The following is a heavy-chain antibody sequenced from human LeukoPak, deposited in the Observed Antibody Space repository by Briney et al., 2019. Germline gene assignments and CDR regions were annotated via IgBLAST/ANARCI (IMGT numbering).Heavy chain of an antibody. V-gene: IGHV4-61*01. CDR2: IYYSGST. CDR1: GVSISSSNSY. J-gene: IGHJ3*02. Sequence: PSETLSLTCTVSGVSISSSNSYWSWIRQPPGKGLEWIGYIYYSGSTNYNPSLKSRVTISVDTSKNQFSLKLSSVTAADTAVYYCARDKGQIDAFDIWGQGTMVTVSS. CDR3: ARDKGQIDAFDI.